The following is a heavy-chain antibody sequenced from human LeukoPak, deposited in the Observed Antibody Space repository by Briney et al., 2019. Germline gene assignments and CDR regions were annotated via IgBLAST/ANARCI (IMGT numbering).Heavy chain of an antibody. CDR1: GGSISSGDYY. Sequence: SGTLSLTCAVSGGSISSGDYYWSWIRQPPGKGLEWIGYIYYSGSTYYNPSLKSRVTISVDTSKNQFSLKLSSVTAADTAVYYCTGLTMTYPEGIDYWGQGTLVTVSS. CDR3: TGLTMTYPEGIDY. CDR2: IYYSGST. D-gene: IGHD4/OR15-4a*01. J-gene: IGHJ4*02. V-gene: IGHV4-30-4*01.